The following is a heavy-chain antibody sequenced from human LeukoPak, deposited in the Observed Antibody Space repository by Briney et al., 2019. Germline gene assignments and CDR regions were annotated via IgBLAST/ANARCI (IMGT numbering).Heavy chain of an antibody. V-gene: IGHV1-3*01. CDR1: GYTFTSYA. J-gene: IGHJ4*02. CDR3: ARDQRPYCSSTSCYTLDY. D-gene: IGHD2-2*02. Sequence: ASVKVSCKASGYTFTSYAMHWVRQAPGQRLERMGWINAGNGNTKYSQKFQGRVTMTRDTSISTAYMELSRLRSDDTAVYYCARDQRPYCSSTSCYTLDYWGQGTLVTVSS. CDR2: INAGNGNT.